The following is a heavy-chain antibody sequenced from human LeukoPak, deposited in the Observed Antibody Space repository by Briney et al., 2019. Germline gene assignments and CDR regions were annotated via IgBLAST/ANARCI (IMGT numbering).Heavy chain of an antibody. J-gene: IGHJ5*02. D-gene: IGHD4-17*01. Sequence: PSETLSLTCTVSGGSISSSSYYWGWIRQPPGKGLEWIGSIYYSGSTYYNPSLKSRVTISVDTSKNQFSLKLSSVTAADTAVYYCARHESYGDYTNWFDPWGQGTLVTVSS. V-gene: IGHV4-39*01. CDR3: ARHESYGDYTNWFDP. CDR1: GGSISSSSYY. CDR2: IYYSGST.